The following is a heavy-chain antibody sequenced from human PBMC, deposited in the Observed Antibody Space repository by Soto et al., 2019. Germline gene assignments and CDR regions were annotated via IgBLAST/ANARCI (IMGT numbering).Heavy chain of an antibody. Sequence: PSETLSLTCTVSGGSISSGDYYWSWIRQPPGKGLEWIGHIYYSGSTYYNPSLKSRVTISVDTSKNQFSLKLSSVTAADTAVYYCARVDYGWYAFDIWGQGTMVTVSS. J-gene: IGHJ3*02. V-gene: IGHV4-30-4*01. D-gene: IGHD4-17*01. CDR2: IYYSGST. CDR3: ARVDYGWYAFDI. CDR1: GGSISSGDYY.